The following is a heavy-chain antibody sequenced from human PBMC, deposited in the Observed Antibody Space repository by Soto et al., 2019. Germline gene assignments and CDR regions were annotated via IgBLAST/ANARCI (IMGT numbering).Heavy chain of an antibody. CDR1: GFTFSRHW. D-gene: IGHD3-16*01. CDR3: ARDGLPFALDI. V-gene: IGHV3-7*03. Sequence: GGSLRLSCAASGFTFSRHWMSWVRQAPGKGLEWVAKIKEDGSEKNYVDSAKGRFTISRDNAKNSLYLQMNSLRAEDTAVYYCARDGLPFALDIWGQGTMVTVS. J-gene: IGHJ3*02. CDR2: IKEDGSEK.